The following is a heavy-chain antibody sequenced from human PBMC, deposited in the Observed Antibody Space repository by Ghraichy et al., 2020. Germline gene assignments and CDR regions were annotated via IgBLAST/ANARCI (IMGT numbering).Heavy chain of an antibody. J-gene: IGHJ4*02. CDR1: GFSFSSYS. CDR2: ISGNNYYI. V-gene: IGHV3-21*01. D-gene: IGHD3-16*01. CDR3: GRGIRVPGSLPSIFEY. Sequence: GGSLRLSCAASGFSFSSYSMNWVRQAPGKGLEWVSSISGNNYYIYYADSVKGRFTISRDNAKNSLFLQMNSLRAEDTAVYYCGRGIRVPGSLPSIFEYWGKGTMVTVSS.